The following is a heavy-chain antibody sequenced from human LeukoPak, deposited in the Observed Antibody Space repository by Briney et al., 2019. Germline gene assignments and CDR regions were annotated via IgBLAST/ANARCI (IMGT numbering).Heavy chain of an antibody. Sequence: GGSLRLSCAASGFTFSDYYMSWIRQAPGKGLECVSYISSSGNTTYYSDSVRGRFTISRDNSKNALYLQMNSLRAEDTAAYYCARSGLNRFDYWGQGTLVTVSS. CDR3: ARSGLNRFDY. CDR1: GFTFSDYY. J-gene: IGHJ4*02. D-gene: IGHD2-15*01. V-gene: IGHV3-11*01. CDR2: ISSSGNTT.